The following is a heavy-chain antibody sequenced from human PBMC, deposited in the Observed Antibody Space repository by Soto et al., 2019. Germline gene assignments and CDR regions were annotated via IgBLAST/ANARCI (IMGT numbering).Heavy chain of an antibody. D-gene: IGHD3-3*02. CDR2: IGTSSSYI. J-gene: IGHJ5*02. V-gene: IGHV3-21*01. Sequence: EVQLVESGGGLVKPGGSLRLSCAASGFTFRSHSMNWVRQAPGKGLEWVSSIGTSSSYIYYADSVKGRFTISRDNAQNSLYRHMNSPRAEDTAAYYCALSAGPSFPLSNSWFDPLGQGTLVTVSS. CDR1: GFTFRSHS. CDR3: ALSAGPSFPLSNSWFDP.